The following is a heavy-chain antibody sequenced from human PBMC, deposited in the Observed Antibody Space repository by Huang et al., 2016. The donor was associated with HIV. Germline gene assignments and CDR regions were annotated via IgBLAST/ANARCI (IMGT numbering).Heavy chain of an antibody. CDR2: INHSERT. J-gene: IGHJ6*03. CDR3: ARGQGGYYYYYMDV. CDR1: GGSFSGYY. V-gene: IGHV4-34*01. Sequence: QVQLQQWGAGLLRPSETLSLTCAVYGGSFSGYYGPWLRQPPGKGLEWIGEINHSERTNYNPSLKSRVTISVDTSRNQFSLTLTAVTAADTAVYYCARGQGGYYYYYMDVWGKGTTVTVSS.